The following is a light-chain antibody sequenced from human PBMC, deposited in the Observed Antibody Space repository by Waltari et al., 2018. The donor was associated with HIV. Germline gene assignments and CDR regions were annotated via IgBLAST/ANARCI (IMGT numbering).Light chain of an antibody. CDR2: DVK. Sequence: QSALTQPASLSGSPGQSITISCSGFRSDIGDYNYVSWYQQYQGKVPKLIIYDVKYRPSGVSNRFSGSKSGSAAFLNISGLQTEDEAVYHCCSYTSGSTHVFGTGTEVTVL. J-gene: IGLJ1*01. CDR1: RSDIGDYNY. V-gene: IGLV2-14*03. CDR3: CSYTSGSTHV.